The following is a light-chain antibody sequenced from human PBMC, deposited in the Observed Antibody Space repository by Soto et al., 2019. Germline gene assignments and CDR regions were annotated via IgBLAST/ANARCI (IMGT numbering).Light chain of an antibody. CDR2: GAS. Sequence: IVMTHSPSTLSVSPGERATLSCMSSQSVSSNLAWYQQKPGQAPRLLIYGASTRATGIPARFSGSGSGTDFTLTISRLEPEDFAVYYCQQRSNWPPITFGQGTRLEIK. CDR3: QQRSNWPPIT. CDR1: QSVSSN. V-gene: IGKV3-15*01. J-gene: IGKJ5*01.